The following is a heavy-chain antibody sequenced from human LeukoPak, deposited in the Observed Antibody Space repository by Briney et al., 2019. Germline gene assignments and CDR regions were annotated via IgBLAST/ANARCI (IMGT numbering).Heavy chain of an antibody. CDR1: GASINSDY. CDR2: IFASGST. CDR3: VRGWAPRGEKRSFAS. J-gene: IGHJ4*02. Sequence: SETLSLTCTVSGASINSDYWTWVRQVAGKGLEWIGRIFASGSTNYDPYLRSRITMSVDTSKNQFSLDLSSVTAADTGVYYCVRGWAPRGEKRSFASWGQGTLVNVSS. D-gene: IGHD3-10*01. V-gene: IGHV4-4*07.